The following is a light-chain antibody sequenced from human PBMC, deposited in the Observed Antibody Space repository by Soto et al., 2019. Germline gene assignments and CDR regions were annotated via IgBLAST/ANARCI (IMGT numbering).Light chain of an antibody. V-gene: IGLV2-8*01. CDR1: SSDVGSHNY. Sequence: QAVVTQSPSASGSPGQSVTISCTGTSSDVGSHNYVSWYQHHPGKAPKLMIYEVSKRPSGVPDRFSGSKSGNTASLTVSGLQADDEAVYYCSSTAGNNNLVFGGGTKLTVL. CDR3: SSTAGNNNLV. CDR2: EVS. J-gene: IGLJ3*02.